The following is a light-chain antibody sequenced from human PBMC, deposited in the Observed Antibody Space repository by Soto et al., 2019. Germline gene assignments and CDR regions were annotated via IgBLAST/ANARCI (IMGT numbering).Light chain of an antibody. J-gene: IGKJ5*01. CDR2: AAS. Sequence: EIVLTQSPATLALSPGERTTVSCRASQSVSSYLAWYQQKPGQVPRLLMYAASSRATGIPDRFSGSGSGTDFTLTISRLEAEDFAVYYRQQSSSSPITFGQGTRLEI. CDR1: QSVSSY. V-gene: IGKV3-20*01. CDR3: QQSSSSPIT.